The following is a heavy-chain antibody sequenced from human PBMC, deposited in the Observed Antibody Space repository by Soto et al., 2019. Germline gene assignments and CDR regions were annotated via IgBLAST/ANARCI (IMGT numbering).Heavy chain of an antibody. CDR3: AKRPLTAAGFDY. CDR2: ITGPGGGT. CDR1: GFTFSNYA. V-gene: IGHV3-23*01. J-gene: IGHJ4*02. Sequence: EVQLLESGGGLVQPGGSLRLSCAASGFTFSNYAMTWVRQAPGKGLEWVSVITGPGGGTYFVDSVKGRFTISRDNSKNTVYLQMNSLRAEDTAVYYCAKRPLTAAGFDYWGQGTLVTVSS. D-gene: IGHD6-13*01.